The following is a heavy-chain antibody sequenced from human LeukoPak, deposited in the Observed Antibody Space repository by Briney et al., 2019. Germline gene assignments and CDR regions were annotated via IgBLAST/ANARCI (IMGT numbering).Heavy chain of an antibody. CDR1: GFNFSSYA. Sequence: GGSLRLSCAASGFNFSSYAMIWVRQAPGKGLEWVSAISGSGGSTYYADFVKGRFTISRDNSKNTLYLQMNSLRAEDTAVYYCAKKNAGYYDSSGYRYDYWGQGTLVTVSS. CDR3: AKKNAGYYDSSGYRYDY. CDR2: ISGSGGST. V-gene: IGHV3-23*01. J-gene: IGHJ4*02. D-gene: IGHD3-22*01.